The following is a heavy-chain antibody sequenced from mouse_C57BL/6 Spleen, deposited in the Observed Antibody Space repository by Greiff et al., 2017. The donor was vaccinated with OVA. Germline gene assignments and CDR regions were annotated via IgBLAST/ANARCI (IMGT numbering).Heavy chain of an antibody. CDR1: GFTFSSYA. D-gene: IGHD1-1*01. CDR3: ARDRGLITTVVAPFAY. J-gene: IGHJ3*01. V-gene: IGHV5-4*01. Sequence: EVKLEESGGGLVKPGGSLKLSCAASGFTFSSYAMSWVRQTPEKRLEWVATISDGGSYTYYPDNVKGRFTISRDNAKNNLYLQMSHLKSEDTAMYYCARDRGLITTVVAPFAYWGQGTLVTVSA. CDR2: ISDGGSYT.